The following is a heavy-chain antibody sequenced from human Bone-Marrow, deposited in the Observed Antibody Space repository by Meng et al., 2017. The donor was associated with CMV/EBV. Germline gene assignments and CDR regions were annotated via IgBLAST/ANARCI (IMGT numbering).Heavy chain of an antibody. CDR1: GYTFTGYY. Sequence: ASVKVSCKASGYTFTGYYMHWVRQAPGQGLEWMGWINPNSGGTNYAQKFQGRVTMTRDTSISTAYMELSRLRSDDTAVYYCAEGSAEYSSTFDPWGQGTLVTVSS. D-gene: IGHD6-6*01. V-gene: IGHV1-2*02. CDR2: INPNSGGT. J-gene: IGHJ5*02. CDR3: AEGSAEYSSTFDP.